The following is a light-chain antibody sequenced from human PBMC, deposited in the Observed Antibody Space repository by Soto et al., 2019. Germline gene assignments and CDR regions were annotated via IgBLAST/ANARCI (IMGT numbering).Light chain of an antibody. Sequence: IVLTQSPGTLSLSPGERATLSCRASQSVSSIYLGWYQQKPGQPPRLLIYGASTRATGVPARFSGTGSGTDFTLTISSLQSEDFAVYYCHQYSNWPRTFGQGTKMDIK. CDR2: GAS. CDR3: HQYSNWPRT. CDR1: QSVSSIY. V-gene: IGKV3-15*01. J-gene: IGKJ1*01.